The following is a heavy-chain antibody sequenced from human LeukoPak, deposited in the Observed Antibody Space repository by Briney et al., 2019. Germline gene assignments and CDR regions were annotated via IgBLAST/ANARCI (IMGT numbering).Heavy chain of an antibody. CDR3: ARGAGYDILTGYYKMDWFDP. D-gene: IGHD3-9*01. CDR1: GYTFTGYY. V-gene: IGHV1-2*04. CDR2: INPNSGGT. J-gene: IGHJ5*02. Sequence: ASVKVSCKASGYTFTGYYMHWVRQAPGQGLEWMGWINPNSGGTNYAQKFQGWVTMTRDTSISTAYMELSRLRSDDTAVYYCARGAGYDILTGYYKMDWFDPWGQGTLVTVSS.